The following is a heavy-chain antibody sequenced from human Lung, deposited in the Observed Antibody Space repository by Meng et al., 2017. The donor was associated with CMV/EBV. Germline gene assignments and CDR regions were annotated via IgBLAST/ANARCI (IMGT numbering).Heavy chain of an antibody. J-gene: IGHJ4*02. Sequence: GEXXTISCTASGFTFSTYDFHWVRQPTGKGLEWVSSIGTVGDTYSLGSVKGRFIISSEDAMNSVYLQMNGLRDGDTGLYYCARARSPTRFDYWGQGALVTVSS. CDR1: GFTFSTYD. V-gene: IGHV3-13*01. CDR2: IGTVGDT. CDR3: ARARSPTRFDY.